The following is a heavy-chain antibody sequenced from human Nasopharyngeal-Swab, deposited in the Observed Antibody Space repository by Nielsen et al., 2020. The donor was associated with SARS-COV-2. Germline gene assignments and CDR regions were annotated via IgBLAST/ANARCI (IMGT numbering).Heavy chain of an antibody. CDR3: ARRGIAVAGSFDY. CDR2: IYYSGST. Sequence: SETLSLTCTVSGGSISSSSYYWGWIRQPPGKGLEWIGSIYYSGSTYYNPSLESRVTISVDTSKNQFSLKLSSVTAADTAVYYCARRGIAVAGSFDYWGQGTLVTVSS. J-gene: IGHJ4*02. V-gene: IGHV4-39*01. D-gene: IGHD6-19*01. CDR1: GGSISSSSYY.